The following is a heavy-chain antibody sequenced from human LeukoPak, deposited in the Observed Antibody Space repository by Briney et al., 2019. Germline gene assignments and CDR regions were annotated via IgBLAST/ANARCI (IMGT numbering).Heavy chain of an antibody. J-gene: IGHJ4*02. CDR3: ARPYTGRNLSY. CDR2: IKQDGSEK. D-gene: IGHD5-12*01. V-gene: IGHV3-7*01. CDR1: GFTFSSYW. Sequence: GGSLRLSCAASGFTFSSYWMNWVRQAPGKGLEWVANIKQDGSEKYYVDSVKGRFTISRDNAKNSLYLQMNSLRAEDTAVYYCARPYTGRNLSYWGQGTLVTVSS.